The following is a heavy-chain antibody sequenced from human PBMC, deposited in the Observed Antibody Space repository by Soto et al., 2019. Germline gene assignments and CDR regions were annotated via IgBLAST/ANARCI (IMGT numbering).Heavy chain of an antibody. CDR2: IYYSAST. V-gene: IGHV4-59*01. J-gene: IGHJ4*02. Sequence: QVQLQESGPRLVKPSETLSLTCIVSGGSISNYYWSWIRQPPGKGLEWIGYIYYSASTNYNPSLQSRVTISVDTSKNQFSLKLSSVTAADTAVYYCARAVLPATAPFDYWGQGTLVTVSS. CDR1: GGSISNYY. D-gene: IGHD2-2*01. CDR3: ARAVLPATAPFDY.